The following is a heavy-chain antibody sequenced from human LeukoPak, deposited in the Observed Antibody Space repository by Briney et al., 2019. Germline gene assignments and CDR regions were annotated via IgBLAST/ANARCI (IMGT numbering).Heavy chain of an antibody. Sequence: SETLSLTCTVSGGSISSYYWSWIRQPAGKGLEWIGRIYTSGSTNYNPSLKSRVTMSVDTSKNQFSLKLSSVTAADTAVYYCARSCYGKSRAQFDYWGQGTLVTVSS. D-gene: IGHD2-2*01. V-gene: IGHV4-4*07. CDR3: ARSCYGKSRAQFDY. CDR1: GGSISSYY. CDR2: IYTSGST. J-gene: IGHJ4*02.